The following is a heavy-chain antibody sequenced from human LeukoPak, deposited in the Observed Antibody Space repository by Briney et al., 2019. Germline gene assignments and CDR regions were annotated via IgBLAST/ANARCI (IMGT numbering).Heavy chain of an antibody. CDR1: GFTVSSNY. V-gene: IGHV3-53*01. CDR2: IYSGGST. Sequence: GGSLRLSRAASGFTVSSNYMSWVRQAPGKGLEWVSVIYSGGSTYYADSVKGRFTISRDNSKNTLYLQMNSLRAEDTAVYYCARDYSSSWYAGYYYYGMDVWGQGTTVTVSS. J-gene: IGHJ6*02. CDR3: ARDYSSSWYAGYYYYGMDV. D-gene: IGHD6-13*01.